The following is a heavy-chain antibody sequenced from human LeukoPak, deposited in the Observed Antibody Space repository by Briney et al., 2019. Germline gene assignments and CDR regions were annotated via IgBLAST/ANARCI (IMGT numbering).Heavy chain of an antibody. D-gene: IGHD4-17*01. Sequence: SETLSLTCVVSGDSFSSHYWTWIRQSPGKGLEWIGYISYIGSTNYNPSLKSRVIFSIDTSKNQFSLKLRSVTAADTAVYYCARDLVTVTKGFDIWGQGTVVSVSS. J-gene: IGHJ3*02. CDR3: ARDLVTVTKGFDI. CDR1: GDSFSSHY. CDR2: ISYIGST. V-gene: IGHV4-59*11.